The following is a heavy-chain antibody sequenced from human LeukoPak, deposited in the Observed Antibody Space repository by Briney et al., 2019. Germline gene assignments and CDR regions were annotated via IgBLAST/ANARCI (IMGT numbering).Heavy chain of an antibody. CDR3: ARSIGLTGGGVDV. CDR2: ITNGGSTI. Sequence: PGGSLRLSCAASGFTFSDYNMNWVRQAPGKGLEWVSYITNGGSTIHYADSVKGRFTISRDNAKNSLCLQMNSLRAEDTAVYYCARSIGLTGGGVDVWGQGTTVTVSS. CDR1: GFTFSDYN. J-gene: IGHJ6*02. D-gene: IGHD3-9*01. V-gene: IGHV3-11*01.